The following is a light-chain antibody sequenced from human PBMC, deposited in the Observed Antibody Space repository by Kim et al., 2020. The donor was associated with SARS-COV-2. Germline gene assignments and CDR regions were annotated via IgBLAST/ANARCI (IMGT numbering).Light chain of an antibody. CDR2: SAS. J-gene: IGKJ3*01. CDR3: HQYDKWPPALT. Sequence: EIVMTQSPATLSVSPGERATLSCRASQSVRSNLAWYQQKPGQAPRLLIYSASSRAAGIPARFSGSGSGTEFTLTISILQSEDFAVYYCHQYDKWPPALTFGPGTKVDIK. CDR1: QSVRSN. V-gene: IGKV3D-15*01.